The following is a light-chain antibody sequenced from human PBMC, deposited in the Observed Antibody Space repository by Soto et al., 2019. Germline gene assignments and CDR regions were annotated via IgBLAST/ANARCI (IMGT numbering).Light chain of an antibody. CDR2: TAS. V-gene: IGKV1-39*01. CDR1: QSISSY. CDR3: QQRYSTPRT. Sequence: DIEMTQSPSSLSASVGDRVTITCRASQSISSYLNWYQQKPGKAPKLLIYTASSLRTGLPSRFSGSGSGTDFTLTISSLQPEDFAAYYCQQRYSTPRTFGRGTKVEIK. J-gene: IGKJ1*01.